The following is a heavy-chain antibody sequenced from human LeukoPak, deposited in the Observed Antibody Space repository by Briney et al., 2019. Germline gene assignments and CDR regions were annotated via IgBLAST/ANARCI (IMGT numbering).Heavy chain of an antibody. J-gene: IGHJ4*02. CDR2: ISSSGSTI. V-gene: IGHV3-11*04. D-gene: IGHD4-23*01. CDR3: AEWKGGGNPAGY. Sequence: GGSLRLSCAASGFTFSDYYMSWIRQAPGKGLEWVSYISSSGSTIYYAESVKGRFTISRDNSKNTLYLQMNSLRAEDTAVYYCAEWKGGGNPAGYWGQGTLVTVSS. CDR1: GFTFSDYY.